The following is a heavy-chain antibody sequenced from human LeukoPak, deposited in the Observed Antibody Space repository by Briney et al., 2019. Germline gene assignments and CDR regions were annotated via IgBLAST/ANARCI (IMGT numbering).Heavy chain of an antibody. V-gene: IGHV1-2*02. CDR1: GYTFTGYY. D-gene: IGHD3-10*01. CDR3: ARGWSYYGSGSYYIDPHFDY. Sequence: ASVKVSCKASGYTFTGYYTHWVRQAPGQGLGWMGWINPNSGGTNYAQKFQGRVTMTRDTSISTAYMELSRLRSDDTAVYYCARGWSYYGSGSYYIDPHFDYWGQGTLVTVSS. J-gene: IGHJ4*02. CDR2: INPNSGGT.